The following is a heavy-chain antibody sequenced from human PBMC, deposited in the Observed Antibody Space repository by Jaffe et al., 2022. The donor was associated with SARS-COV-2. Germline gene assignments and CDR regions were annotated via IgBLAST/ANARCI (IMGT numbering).Heavy chain of an antibody. CDR2: IYYSGST. CDR1: GASVNSGDFY. J-gene: IGHJ4*02. Sequence: QVQLQESGPGLVKPSETLSLTCTVSGASVNSGDFYWTWIRQPPGKGLEWIGNIYYSGSTNYNPSFKSRLTISIDTSKNQFSLKLSSVTAADTAVYYCAASGDYWGPGTLVTVSS. V-gene: IGHV4-61*08. CDR3: AASGDY. D-gene: IGHD3-10*01.